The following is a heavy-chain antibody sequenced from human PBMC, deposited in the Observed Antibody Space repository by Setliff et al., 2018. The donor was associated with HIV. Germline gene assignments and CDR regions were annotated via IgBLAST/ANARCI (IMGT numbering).Heavy chain of an antibody. Sequence: ASVKVSCKASGYSLPSYGFSWVRQAPGQGLEWVGWISTHNGDTSYAQKVQGRVTMTKDTLTMKTYMELTSLRSDDTAVYYCARYLGGNEFDVWGQGTKVTVSS. CDR2: ISTHNGDT. J-gene: IGHJ3*01. CDR3: ARYLGGNEFDV. D-gene: IGHD3-10*01. CDR1: GYSLPSYG. V-gene: IGHV1-18*01.